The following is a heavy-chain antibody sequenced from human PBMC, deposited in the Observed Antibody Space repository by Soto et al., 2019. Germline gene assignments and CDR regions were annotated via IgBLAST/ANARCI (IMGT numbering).Heavy chain of an antibody. V-gene: IGHV3-11*01. Sequence: QVQLVESGGGLVKPGGSLRLSCAASGFTFSDYYMSWIRQAPGKGLEWISYISSSGSTIYYADSVKGRFTISRDNAKNSLYLQMNSLRAEDTAVYYCARAGSIGVLLWFGETLDVWGQGTTFTVSS. CDR1: GFTFSDYY. D-gene: IGHD3-10*01. CDR2: ISSSGSTI. J-gene: IGHJ6*02. CDR3: ARAGSIGVLLWFGETLDV.